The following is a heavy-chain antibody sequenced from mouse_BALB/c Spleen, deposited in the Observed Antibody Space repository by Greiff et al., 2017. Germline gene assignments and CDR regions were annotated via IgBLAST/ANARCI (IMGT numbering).Heavy chain of an antibody. CDR3: NVYYYGSD. V-gene: IGHV14-4*02. J-gene: IGHJ2*01. CDR1: GFNINDYY. CDR2: IDPENGDT. D-gene: IGHD1-1*01. Sequence: VQLQQSGAELVRSGASVKLSCTASGFNINDYYMHWVKQRPEQGLEWIGWIDPENGDTEYAPKFQGKATMTADTSSNTAYLQLSSLTSEDTAVYYSNVYYYGSDWGQGTTLTVSS.